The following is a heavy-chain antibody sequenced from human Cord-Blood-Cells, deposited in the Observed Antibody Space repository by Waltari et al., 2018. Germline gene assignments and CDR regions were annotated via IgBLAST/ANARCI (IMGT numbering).Heavy chain of an antibody. J-gene: IGHJ6*03. V-gene: IGHV4-34*01. CDR2: INHSGST. CDR3: ARRQPYSYGYYYYYYMDV. D-gene: IGHD5-18*01. Sequence: QVQLQQWGAGLLKPSETLSLTCAVYGGSFSGSYWSWIRQPPGQGLEWIGEINHSGSTNYNPSLKSRVTISVDTSKNQFSLKLSSVTAADTAVYYCARRQPYSYGYYYYYYMDVWGKGTTVTVSS. CDR1: GGSFSGSY.